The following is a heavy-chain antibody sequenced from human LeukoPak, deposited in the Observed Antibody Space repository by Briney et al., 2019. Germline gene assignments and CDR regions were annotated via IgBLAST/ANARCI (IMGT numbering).Heavy chain of an antibody. D-gene: IGHD3-22*01. CDR2: IYYSGST. CDR1: GGSISSYY. J-gene: IGHJ4*02. Sequence: SETLSLTCTVSGGSISSYYWSWIRQPPAKGLEWIGYIYYSGSTNYNPSLKSRVTISVDTSKNQFSLKLSSVTAADTAVYYCARVYYDSSGYPFDYWGQGTLVTVSS. CDR3: ARVYYDSSGYPFDY. V-gene: IGHV4-59*01.